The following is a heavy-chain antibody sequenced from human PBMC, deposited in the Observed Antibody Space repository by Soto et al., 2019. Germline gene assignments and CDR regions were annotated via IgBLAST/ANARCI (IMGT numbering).Heavy chain of an antibody. V-gene: IGHV1-69*06. Sequence: ASVKVSCKASGGTFSSYAISWVLQAPGQGLEWMGGIIPIFGTADYAQKFQGRVTITADKSTSTPYMDLSSLRSEDTAVYYGARGRTRSSWNYHYYGMDVWGQGTKVTVSS. CDR3: ARGRTRSSWNYHYYGMDV. CDR1: GGTFSSYA. D-gene: IGHD6-13*01. CDR2: IIPIFGTA. J-gene: IGHJ6*02.